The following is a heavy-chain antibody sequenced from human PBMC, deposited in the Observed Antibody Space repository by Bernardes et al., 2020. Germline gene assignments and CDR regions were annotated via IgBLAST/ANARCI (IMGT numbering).Heavy chain of an antibody. J-gene: IGHJ6*02. V-gene: IGHV4-39*07. CDR1: GGSISSGDYY. CDR2: INHSGST. CDR3: ARRRFLEWLSYYYYGMDV. D-gene: IGHD3-3*01. Sequence: SETLSLTCTASGGSISSGDYYWSWIRQPPGKGLEWIGEINHSGSTNYNPSLKSRVTISVDTSKNQFSLKLSSVTAADTAVYYCARRRFLEWLSYYYYGMDVWGQGTTVTVSS.